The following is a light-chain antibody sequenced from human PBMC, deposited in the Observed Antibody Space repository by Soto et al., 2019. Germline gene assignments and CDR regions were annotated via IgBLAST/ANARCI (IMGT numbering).Light chain of an antibody. CDR3: QQRSNWPPYT. CDR2: DAS. J-gene: IGKJ2*01. Sequence: TQSPATLSLSPGERATLSCRASQSVSTSLGWYQQKPGQAPRLLIYDASDRATGIPARFSGSGSGTDFTLTISSLEPEDFAVYYCQQRSNWPPYTFGQGTKVDIK. V-gene: IGKV3-11*01. CDR1: QSVSTS.